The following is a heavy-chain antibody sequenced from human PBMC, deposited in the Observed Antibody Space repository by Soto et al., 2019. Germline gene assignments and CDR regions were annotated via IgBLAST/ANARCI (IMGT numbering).Heavy chain of an antibody. CDR2: MNPNSGNT. CDR3: ARGQYNWNDYYGMDV. CDR1: GYTFTSYD. D-gene: IGHD1-20*01. J-gene: IGHJ6*02. V-gene: IGHV1-8*01. Sequence: ASVKVSCKASGYTFTSYDINWVRQATGQGLEWMGWMNPNSGNTGYAQKFQGRVTMTRNTSISTAYMELSSLRSEDTAVYYCARGQYNWNDYYGMDVWGQGTTVTVSS.